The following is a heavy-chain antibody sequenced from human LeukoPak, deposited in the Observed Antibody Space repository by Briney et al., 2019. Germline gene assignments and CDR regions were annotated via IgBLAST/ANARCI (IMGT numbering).Heavy chain of an antibody. CDR3: ARDSRTTTAFDI. CDR2: IYDSGST. J-gene: IGHJ3*02. D-gene: IGHD1-1*01. V-gene: IGHV4-61*01. CDR1: GGSVSSGSYY. Sequence: SETLSLTCTVSGGSVSSGSYYWGWIRQPPGKGLEWIGYIYDSGSTNYNPSLKSRVTISVDTSKNQFSLKLSSVTAADTAVYHCARDSRTTTAFDIWGQGTMVAVSS.